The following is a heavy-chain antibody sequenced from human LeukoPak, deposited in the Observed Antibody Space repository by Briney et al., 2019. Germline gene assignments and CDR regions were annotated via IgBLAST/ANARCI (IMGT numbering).Heavy chain of an antibody. V-gene: IGHV4-34*01. CDR2: INHSGST. CDR1: GGSFSGYY. J-gene: IGHJ3*02. CDR3: ARAVSEAFDI. D-gene: IGHD3-10*01. Sequence: SETLSLTCAVYGGSFSGYYWSWIRQPPGKGLEWIGEINHSGSTNYNPSLKSRVTISVDTSKNQFSLKLSSVTAADTAVYYCARAVSEAFDIWGQGTMLTVSS.